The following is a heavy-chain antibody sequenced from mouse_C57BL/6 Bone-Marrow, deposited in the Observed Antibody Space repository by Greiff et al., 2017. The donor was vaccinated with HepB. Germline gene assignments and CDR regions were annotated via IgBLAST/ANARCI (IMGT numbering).Heavy chain of an antibody. Sequence: EVQLQQSGTVLARPGASVKMSCKTSGYTFTSYWMHWVKQRPGQGLEWIGAIYPGNSDTSYNQKFKGKAKLTAVTSASTAYMELSSLTNEDSAVYYCTSSERRLGVFAYWGQGTLVTVSA. V-gene: IGHV1-5*01. CDR1: GYTFTSYW. CDR2: IYPGNSDT. J-gene: IGHJ3*01. CDR3: TSSERRLGVFAY. D-gene: IGHD3-2*02.